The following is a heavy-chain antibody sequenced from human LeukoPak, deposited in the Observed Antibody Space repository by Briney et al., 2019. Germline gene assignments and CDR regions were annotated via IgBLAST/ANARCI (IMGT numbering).Heavy chain of an antibody. J-gene: IGHJ6*02. CDR2: IYYSGST. V-gene: IGHV4-59*01. CDR3: ARERDGMDV. CDR1: GGSISSYY. Sequence: PSETPSLTCTVSGGSISSYYWSWIRQPPGKGLEWIGYIYYSGSTNYNPSLKSRVTISVDTSKNQFSLKLSSVTAADTAVYYCARERDGMDVWGQGTTVTVSS.